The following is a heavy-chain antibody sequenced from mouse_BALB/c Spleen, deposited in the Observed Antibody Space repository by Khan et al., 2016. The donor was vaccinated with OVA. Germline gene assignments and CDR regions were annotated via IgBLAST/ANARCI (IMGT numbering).Heavy chain of an antibody. J-gene: IGHJ2*01. Sequence: EVQLQESGPGLVKPSQSLSLTCTVTGYSIPSGYAWNWIRQFPGNKLEWMGYISYSGVTSYTPSLKSRISITRDTSKNQFFLQLNSVTTEDTATYSCAQENYFGYYFDYWGQGTTLTVPS. CDR1: GYSIPSGYA. D-gene: IGHD1-1*01. CDR3: AQENYFGYYFDY. CDR2: ISYSGVT. V-gene: IGHV3-2*02.